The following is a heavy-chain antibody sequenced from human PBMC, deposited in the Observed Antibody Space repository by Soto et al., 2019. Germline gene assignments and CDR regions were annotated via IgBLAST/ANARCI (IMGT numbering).Heavy chain of an antibody. D-gene: IGHD2-15*01. J-gene: IGHJ4*02. CDR1: GGSIISDDYS. V-gene: IGHV4-30-2*01. CDR2: IYSGTT. CDR3: AREDSGAFFDF. Sequence: PSETLSLTCAVSGGSIISDDYSWSWIRQPPGKGLEWIGYIYSGTTHYNPSLESRVTIAMDRSKNQVSLSLKSVTAADTAVYYCAREDSGAFFDFWGQGTLVTVSS.